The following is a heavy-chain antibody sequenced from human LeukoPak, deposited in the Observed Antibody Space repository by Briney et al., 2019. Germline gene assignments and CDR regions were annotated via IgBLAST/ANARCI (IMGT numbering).Heavy chain of an antibody. Sequence: SETLSLTCAVYGGTFSGYSWSWIRQPPGKGLEWIGEINHSGSTNYNPSLKSAVTISVATSKNQFYLKLSSVTAADTAVYSCARVSYDSSGYFQSDAFDIWGQGTMVTVSS. CDR3: ARVSYDSSGYFQSDAFDI. J-gene: IGHJ3*02. CDR1: GGTFSGYS. V-gene: IGHV4-34*01. D-gene: IGHD3-22*01. CDR2: INHSGST.